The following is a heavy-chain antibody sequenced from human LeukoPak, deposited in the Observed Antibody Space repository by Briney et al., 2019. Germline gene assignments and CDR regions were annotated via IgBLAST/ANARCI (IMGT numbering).Heavy chain of an antibody. CDR3: AREGGPYRPLDY. J-gene: IGHJ4*02. CDR1: GGSITQTNY. Sequence: SETLSLTCDVSGGSITQTNYWTWVRPPPGKGLEWIGEVNLQGSTNYNPSLMGRVAISVDTSENHVSLQMTSVTAADTAVYYCAREGGPYRPLDYSGQGTLVTVS. D-gene: IGHD3-16*01. V-gene: IGHV4-4*02. CDR2: VNLQGST.